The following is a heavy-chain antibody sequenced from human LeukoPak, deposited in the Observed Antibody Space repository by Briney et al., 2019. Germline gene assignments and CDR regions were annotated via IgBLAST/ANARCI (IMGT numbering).Heavy chain of an antibody. CDR2: ISYDGTDK. D-gene: IGHD6-19*01. Sequence: GGSLRLSCAASGFTFSVYGMYWVRQPPGKGLEWVALISYDGTDKYHVDSVRGRFTISRDNSNNTLYLQMNSLRPDDTAVYYCAKAGYSSGWTRYYGMDVWGQGTTVAVSS. CDR1: GFTFSVYG. CDR3: AKAGYSSGWTRYYGMDV. V-gene: IGHV3-30*18. J-gene: IGHJ6*02.